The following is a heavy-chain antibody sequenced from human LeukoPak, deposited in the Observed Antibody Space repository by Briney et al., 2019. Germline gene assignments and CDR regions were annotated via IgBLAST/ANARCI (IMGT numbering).Heavy chain of an antibody. CDR2: ISSSGSTI. Sequence: GGSLRLSCAASGFTFSSYEMNWVRQAPGKGLEWVSYISSSGSTIYYADSVKGRFTISRDNAKNSLYLQMNSLRAEGTAVYYCARDRAVAGPRYFDYWGQGTLVTVSS. D-gene: IGHD6-19*01. CDR1: GFTFSSYE. V-gene: IGHV3-48*03. CDR3: ARDRAVAGPRYFDY. J-gene: IGHJ4*02.